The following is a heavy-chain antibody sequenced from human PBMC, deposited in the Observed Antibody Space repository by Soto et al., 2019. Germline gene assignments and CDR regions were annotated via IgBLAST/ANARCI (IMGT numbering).Heavy chain of an antibody. CDR1: GYTFIGYY. V-gene: IGHV1-2*04. Sequence: QVQLVQSGAEVKKPGASVNISCKASGYTFIGYYMNWVRQAPGQGLEWMGWINPSTGGAHSAQKFQGWVTMTSDRSRSTAYVELRGLKSDDSAVYYCARASGRDYYYGMGGWGQGTTVIVSS. CDR3: ARASGRDYYYGMGG. CDR2: INPSTGGA. J-gene: IGHJ6*02.